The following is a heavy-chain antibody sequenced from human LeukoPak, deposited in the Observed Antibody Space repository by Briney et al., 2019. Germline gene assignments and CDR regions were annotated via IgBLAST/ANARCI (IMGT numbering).Heavy chain of an antibody. D-gene: IGHD5-18*01. J-gene: IGHJ4*02. CDR2: ISSSSSTI. CDR3: ARDQPIGYNYGYPFDN. Sequence: GGSLRLSCAASGFTFSSYSMNWVRQAPGKGLEWVSYISSSSSTIYYADSVKGRFTIFRDNAKNSLYLQMNNLRVEDTAVYYCARDQPIGYNYGYPFDNWGQGTLVTVSS. V-gene: IGHV3-48*04. CDR1: GFTFSSYS.